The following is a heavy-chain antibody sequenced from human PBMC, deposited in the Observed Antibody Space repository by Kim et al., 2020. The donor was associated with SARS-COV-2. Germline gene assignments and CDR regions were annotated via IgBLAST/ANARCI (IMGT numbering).Heavy chain of an antibody. Sequence: YAATVTGRLTISRDNSKNTLYLQMDSLGAEDTAVYYCATSGSGWYDYFQHWGQGTLVTVSS. V-gene: IGHV3-23*01. J-gene: IGHJ1*01. D-gene: IGHD6-19*01. CDR3: ATSGSGWYDYFQH.